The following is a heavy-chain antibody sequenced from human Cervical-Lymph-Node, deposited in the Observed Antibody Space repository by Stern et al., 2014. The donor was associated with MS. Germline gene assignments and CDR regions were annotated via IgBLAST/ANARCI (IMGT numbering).Heavy chain of an antibody. CDR1: GFTIGDYA. V-gene: IGHV3-49*05. D-gene: IGHD5/OR15-5a*01. Sequence: EVPLVESGGGLVKPGRTLRLPCTTSGFTIGDYAVSWFRQAPGQGLEWVGFIRSKAYGGTVENAASVKGRFTISRDDSKSIAYLQMNSLKIEDTAVYYCSRVVYTMTGYCFDYWGQGTLVTVSS. CDR2: IRSKAYGGTV. J-gene: IGHJ4*02. CDR3: SRVVYTMTGYCFDY.